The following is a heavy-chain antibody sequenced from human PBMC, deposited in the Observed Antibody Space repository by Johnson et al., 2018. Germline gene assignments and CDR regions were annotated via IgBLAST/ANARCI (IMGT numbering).Heavy chain of an antibody. V-gene: IGHV1-69*12. CDR3: AKDLGDDYVSSDDCYGMEV. CDR2: IIPIFGTA. CDR1: GGTFSSYA. J-gene: IGHJ6*02. Sequence: QVQLVQSGAEVKKPGSSVKVSCKASGGTFSSYAISWVRQAPGQGLEWMGGIIPIFGTANYAQKFQGRVTITADESTSTAYMELSSLRSEDTAVYFCAKDLGDDYVSSDDCYGMEVWGQGTTVTVSS. D-gene: IGHD3-22*01.